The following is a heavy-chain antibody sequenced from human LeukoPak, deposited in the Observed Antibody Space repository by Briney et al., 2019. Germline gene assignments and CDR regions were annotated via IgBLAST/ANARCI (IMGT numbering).Heavy chain of an antibody. CDR2: VKQDGSER. CDR3: ARDGSGWSVY. Sequence: GGSLRLSCAASGFTFSSYAMSWVRQAPGKGLEWVANVKQDGSERYYVDSVKGRFTISRDNAKNSLYLQMNSLRVEDTAVYYCARDGSGWSVYWGQGTLVTVSS. J-gene: IGHJ4*02. V-gene: IGHV3-7*01. D-gene: IGHD6-19*01. CDR1: GFTFSSYA.